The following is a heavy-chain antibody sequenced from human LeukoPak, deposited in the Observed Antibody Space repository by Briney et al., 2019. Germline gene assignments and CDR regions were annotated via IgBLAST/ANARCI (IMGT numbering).Heavy chain of an antibody. V-gene: IGHV3-30*18. CDR1: GFTFSSYG. CDR3: AKDRGDYFDY. D-gene: IGHD4-17*01. J-gene: IGHJ4*02. Sequence: GGSLRLSCAASGFTFSSYGMHWVRQAPGKGLEWVAVISYDGSNKYYADSVKGRFTISRDNPKNTLYLQMNSLRAEDTAVYYCAKDRGDYFDYWGQGTLVTVSS. CDR2: ISYDGSNK.